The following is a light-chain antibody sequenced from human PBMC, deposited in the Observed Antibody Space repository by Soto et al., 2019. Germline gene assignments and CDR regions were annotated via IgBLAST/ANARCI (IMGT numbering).Light chain of an antibody. CDR1: QSVLYTSNNMNY. CDR3: QQSYPTPIT. J-gene: IGKJ3*01. V-gene: IGKV4-1*01. CDR2: WAS. Sequence: DIVMTQSPDSLAVSLGERATINCKSSQSVLYTSNNMNYLAWYQQKPGQPPKLLIYWASTRKSGVPARFSGSGSGTDFTLTISSLQAEDAAVYFCQQSYPTPITFGPGTKVDIK.